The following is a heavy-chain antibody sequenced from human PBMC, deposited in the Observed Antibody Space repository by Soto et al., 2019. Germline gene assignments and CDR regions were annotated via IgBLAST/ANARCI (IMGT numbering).Heavy chain of an antibody. D-gene: IGHD3-9*01. J-gene: IGHJ4*02. CDR3: AKDPTLYDILTGYYISYFDY. Sequence: PGGSLRLSCAASGFTFSSYAMSWVRQAPGKGLEWVSAISGSGGSTYYADSVKGRFTISRDNSKNTLYLQMNSLRAEDTAVYYCAKDPTLYDILTGYYISYFDYWGQGTLVTVSS. CDR2: ISGSGGST. CDR1: GFTFSSYA. V-gene: IGHV3-23*01.